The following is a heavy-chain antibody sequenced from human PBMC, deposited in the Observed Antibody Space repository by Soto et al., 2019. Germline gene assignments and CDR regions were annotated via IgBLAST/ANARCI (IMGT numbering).Heavy chain of an antibody. D-gene: IGHD6-19*01. Sequence: EVQLLEAGGGLVQPGGSLRLSCAASGFTFSSYAMTWFRQAPGQGLEWVSGISDAGGSTNYADSVKGRFTISRDNSMNTVYFEMNSMRVEDTAVYYCAKDEKRPRGWSFDNWVQGTLVTVSS. CDR3: AKDEKRPRGWSFDN. J-gene: IGHJ4*02. CDR1: GFTFSSYA. V-gene: IGHV3-23*01. CDR2: ISDAGGST.